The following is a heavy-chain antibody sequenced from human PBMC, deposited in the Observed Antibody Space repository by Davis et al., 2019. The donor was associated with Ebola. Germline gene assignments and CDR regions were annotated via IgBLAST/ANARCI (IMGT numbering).Heavy chain of an antibody. D-gene: IGHD3-10*01. J-gene: IGHJ6*02. CDR1: GYTFTGYY. V-gene: IGHV1-2*05. CDR3: ARETYYYGSGGYGMDV. CDR2: INPNSGGT. Sequence: SVKVSCKASGYTFTGYYMHWLRQAPGQRLEWMGRINPNSGGTDYAQKFQGRVTMTRDTCISTAYMELSRLRSDDTVMYYCARETYYYGSGGYGMDVWGQGTTITVSS.